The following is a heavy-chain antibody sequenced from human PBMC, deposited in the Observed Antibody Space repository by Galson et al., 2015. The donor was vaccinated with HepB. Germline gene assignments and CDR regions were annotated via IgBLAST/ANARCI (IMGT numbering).Heavy chain of an antibody. V-gene: IGHV3-21*01. CDR3: ARDERLVLHN. D-gene: IGHD6-6*01. J-gene: IGHJ4*02. CDR1: GFTFSSYT. CDR2: IDSSNSYI. Sequence: SLRLSCAASGFTFSSYTMKWVRQAPGKGLEWISSIDSSNSYIYYADSVKGRFTISRDNAKNSLYLQMNSLRAEDTAIYYCARDERLVLHNWGQGTLVTVSS.